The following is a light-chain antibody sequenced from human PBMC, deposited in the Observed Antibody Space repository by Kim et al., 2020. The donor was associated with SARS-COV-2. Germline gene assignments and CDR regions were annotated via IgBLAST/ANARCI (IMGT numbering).Light chain of an antibody. V-gene: IGKV3-20*01. J-gene: IGKJ2*01. CDR2: GAS. CDR3: QQYGSSPRYT. Sequence: EIVLTQSPGTLSLSPGERATLSCRASQSVSSSYLAWYQQKPGQAPRLLIYGASSRATGIPDRFSGSGSGTDFTLTISRLEPEDFAVYYWQQYGSSPRYTFGQGTKLEI. CDR1: QSVSSSY.